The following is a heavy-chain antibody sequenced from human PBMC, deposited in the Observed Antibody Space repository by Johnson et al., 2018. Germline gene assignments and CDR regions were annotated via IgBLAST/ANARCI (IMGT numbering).Heavy chain of an antibody. CDR2: ISGSDTTI. D-gene: IGHD3-22*01. CDR3: ARANRPHDSSGYYDY. J-gene: IGHJ4*02. V-gene: IGHV3-11*04. CDR1: GFTFSDYY. Sequence: QVQLVQSGGGLVKPGGSLRLSCAASGFTFSDYYMSWIRQAPGKGLEWVSYISGSDTTIYHADSVKGRFTISRDNTKNSLYLQMNGLRADDTAVYYCARANRPHDSSGYYDYWGQGTLVTVSS.